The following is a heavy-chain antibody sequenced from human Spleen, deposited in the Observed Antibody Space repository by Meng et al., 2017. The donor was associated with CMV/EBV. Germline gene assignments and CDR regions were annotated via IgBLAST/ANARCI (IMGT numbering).Heavy chain of an antibody. CDR3: TRVRGYCSGGTCYSDY. D-gene: IGHD2-15*01. CDR1: DSPSSRDYP. CDR2: IYYSGST. Sequence: DSPSSRDYPWGWIRQSPRKGLEWIGTIYYSGSTYYNRPLKSRVTISLDTSKNQFSMELRSVTAADTAVYYCTRVRGYCSGGTCYSDYWGQGTLVTVSS. J-gene: IGHJ4*02. V-gene: IGHV4-39*07.